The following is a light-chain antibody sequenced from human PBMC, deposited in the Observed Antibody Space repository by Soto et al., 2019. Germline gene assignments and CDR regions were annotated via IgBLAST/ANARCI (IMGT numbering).Light chain of an antibody. Sequence: VVLTQSPGTLSLSPGERATLSCRASQSVSSSSLAWYQHSPGQAPRLLIYGASSRATGIPGRFSGSGSGTDFTLTISSLQPDDFATYYCQHYNSYSEAFGQGTKVELK. J-gene: IGKJ1*01. CDR1: QSVSSSS. V-gene: IGKV3-20*01. CDR3: QHYNSYSEA. CDR2: GAS.